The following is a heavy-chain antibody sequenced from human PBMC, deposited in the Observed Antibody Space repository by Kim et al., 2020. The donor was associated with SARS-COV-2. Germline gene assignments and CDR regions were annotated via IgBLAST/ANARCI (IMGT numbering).Heavy chain of an antibody. J-gene: IGHJ5*02. D-gene: IGHD6-13*01. Sequence: GGSLRLSCATSGLTFNTFAMSWVRQAPGKGLEWVSAIDGSGGSTYYTDSVKGRFTISRDTSQNTLSLQMNNLRAEDTAVYYCAKKKLGTITAAGPFDPWGQGTLVTVSS. CDR2: IDGSGGST. CDR3: AKKKLGTITAAGPFDP. CDR1: GLTFNTFA. V-gene: IGHV3-23*01.